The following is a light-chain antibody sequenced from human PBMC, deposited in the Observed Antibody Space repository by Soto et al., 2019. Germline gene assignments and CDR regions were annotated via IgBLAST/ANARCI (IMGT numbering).Light chain of an antibody. CDR2: GAS. J-gene: IGKJ4*01. Sequence: EIVMTQSPATLSVYPGERATLSCMASQSVSSNLAWYQQKPGQAPRLLIYGASTRATGIPARFSGSGSGTEFTLTISSLQSEDFAVYYCQQYNNWPLTFGGGTKVEIK. CDR3: QQYNNWPLT. V-gene: IGKV3D-15*01. CDR1: QSVSSN.